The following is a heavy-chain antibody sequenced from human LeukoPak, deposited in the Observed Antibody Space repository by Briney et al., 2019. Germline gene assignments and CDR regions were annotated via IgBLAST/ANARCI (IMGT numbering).Heavy chain of an antibody. V-gene: IGHV3-72*01. CDR2: TRNKANRYST. D-gene: IGHD1-26*01. Sequence: PGGSLRLSCVASGFTFSDHYMDWVRQAPGKGLEWGVRTRNKANRYSTEYAASVKGRFTISRDDSQNSLYLQMNSLKTDDTAVYYCARGGSYYPFDIWGQGTMFTVSS. J-gene: IGHJ3*02. CDR1: GFTFSDHY. CDR3: ARGGSYYPFDI.